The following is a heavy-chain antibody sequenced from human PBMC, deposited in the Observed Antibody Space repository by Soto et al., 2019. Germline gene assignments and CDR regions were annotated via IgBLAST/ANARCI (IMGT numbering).Heavy chain of an antibody. Sequence: QVQLGESGGGLVKPGGSLRLSCAVSGFTISDYYMTWIRQAPGKGLEWVSYISSSTSHTNYADSVKGRFTISRDNAKNSLFLQMNSLRAEDTAVYYCARGRGASADYFDFWGQGTLVTVSS. CDR1: GFTISDYY. CDR2: ISSSTSHT. J-gene: IGHJ4*02. V-gene: IGHV3-11*05. D-gene: IGHD1-26*01. CDR3: ARGRGASADYFDF.